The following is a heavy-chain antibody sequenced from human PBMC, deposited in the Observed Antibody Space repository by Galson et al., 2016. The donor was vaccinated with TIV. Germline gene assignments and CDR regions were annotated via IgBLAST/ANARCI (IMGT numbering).Heavy chain of an antibody. CDR3: ARGQRGNTYGYNWFDP. J-gene: IGHJ5*02. D-gene: IGHD5-18*01. CDR1: GYSFTDYY. Sequence: SVKVSCKASGYSFTDYYLHWIRQAPGQGLEWMAIINPNGDSTNYAPKFEGRIAMTTDTSTSTAYMVLSGLRSEDTAKYSCARGQRGNTYGYNWFDPWGQGTLVTVSS. V-gene: IGHV1-46*01. CDR2: INPNGDST.